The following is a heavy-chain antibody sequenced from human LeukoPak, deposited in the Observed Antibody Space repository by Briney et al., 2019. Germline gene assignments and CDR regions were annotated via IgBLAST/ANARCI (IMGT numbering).Heavy chain of an antibody. CDR3: ARRYGDYELDY. Sequence: PSETLSLTCAVYGGSFSGYYWSWIRQPPGKGLEWIGEINHSGSTNYNPSLKSRVTISVDTSKNQFSLKLSSVTAADTAVYYCARRYGDYELDYWGQGTLFTVSS. V-gene: IGHV4-34*01. J-gene: IGHJ4*02. CDR2: INHSGST. D-gene: IGHD4-17*01. CDR1: GGSFSGYY.